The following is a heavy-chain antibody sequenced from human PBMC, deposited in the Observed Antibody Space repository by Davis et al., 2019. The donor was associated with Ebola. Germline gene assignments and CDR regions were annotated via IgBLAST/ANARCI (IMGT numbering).Heavy chain of an antibody. V-gene: IGHV1-18*01. CDR1: GYTFTSYG. CDR3: ATKTGYYDSSGYYKAEYFQH. Sequence: ASVKVSCKASGYTFTSYGISWVRQAPGQGLEWMGWISAYNGNTNYAQKLQGRVTMTEDTSTDTAYMELSSLRSEDTAAYYCATKTGYYDSSGYYKAEYFQHWGQGTLVTVSS. CDR2: ISAYNGNT. D-gene: IGHD3-22*01. J-gene: IGHJ1*01.